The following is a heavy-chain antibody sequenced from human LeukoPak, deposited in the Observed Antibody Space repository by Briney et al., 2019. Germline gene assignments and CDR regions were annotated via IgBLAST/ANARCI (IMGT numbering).Heavy chain of an antibody. CDR3: ARDSGSYYGPFDY. J-gene: IGHJ4*02. CDR2: IYYSGST. Sequence: PSETLSLTCTVSGGSISSGGYYWSWIHQHPGKGLEWIGYIYYSGSTYYNPSLKSRVTISVDTSKNQFSLKLSSVTAADTAVYYCARDSGSYYGPFDYWGQGTLVTVSS. V-gene: IGHV4-31*03. CDR1: GGSISSGGYY. D-gene: IGHD1-26*01.